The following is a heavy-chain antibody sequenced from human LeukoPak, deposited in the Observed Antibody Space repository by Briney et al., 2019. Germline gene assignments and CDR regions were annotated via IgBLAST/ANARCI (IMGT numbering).Heavy chain of an antibody. CDR2: INPNSGGT. D-gene: IGHD4-17*01. J-gene: IGHJ5*02. CDR1: GYSFTGYN. Sequence: ASVQVSCKTSGYSFTGYNMHWVRQAPGQGLEWMGWINPNSGGTRKSQKFQGRVTMTRDTSISTVYMELSSLRSDDTAVYFCAGDRFAYGANPGWFDPWGQGTLVTVSS. CDR3: AGDRFAYGANPGWFDP. V-gene: IGHV1-2*02.